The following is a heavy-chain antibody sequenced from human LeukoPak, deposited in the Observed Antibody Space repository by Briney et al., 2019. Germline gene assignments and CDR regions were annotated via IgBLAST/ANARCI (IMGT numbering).Heavy chain of an antibody. CDR2: VSYSGGT. V-gene: IGHV4-59*02. Sequence: SETLSLTCTVSGASVRSHYWSWIRQPPGQGLEWIGYVSYSGGTNYNPSLKSRVTISLDTSNDQFSLRLNSVTAADTAVYYCARLSTYYDFWSPLDYWGQGTLVTVSS. CDR1: GASVRSHY. CDR3: ARLSTYYDFWSPLDY. D-gene: IGHD3-3*01. J-gene: IGHJ4*02.